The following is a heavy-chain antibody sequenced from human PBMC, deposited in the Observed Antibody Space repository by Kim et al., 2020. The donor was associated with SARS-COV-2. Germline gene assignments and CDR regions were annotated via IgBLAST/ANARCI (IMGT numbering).Heavy chain of an antibody. CDR2: ISSTSSYI. CDR1: GFSFSTYS. J-gene: IGHJ6*02. CDR3: ARGETAYGMDF. Sequence: GGSLRLSCAASGFSFSTYSMNWVRQAPGKGLEWVSSISSTSSYIYYADSVKGRFTISRDDARNSLYLQMNSLRAEDTAVYYCARGETAYGMDFWGQGTTVTVSS. V-gene: IGHV3-21*01. D-gene: IGHD2-21*02.